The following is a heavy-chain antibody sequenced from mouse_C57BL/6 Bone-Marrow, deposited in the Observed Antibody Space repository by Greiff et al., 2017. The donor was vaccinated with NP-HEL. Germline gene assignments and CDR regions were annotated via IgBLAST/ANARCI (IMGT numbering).Heavy chain of an antibody. D-gene: IGHD2-4*01. CDR3: TRDDDYDVRSY. J-gene: IGHJ3*01. CDR2: ISSGGDYI. V-gene: IGHV5-9-1*02. Sequence: EVKLMESGEGLVKPGGSLKLSCAASGFTFSSYAMSWVRQTPEKRLEWVAYISSGGDYIYYADTVKGRFTISRDNARNTLYLQMSSLKSEDTAMYYCTRDDDYDVRSYWGQGTLVTVSA. CDR1: GFTFSSYA.